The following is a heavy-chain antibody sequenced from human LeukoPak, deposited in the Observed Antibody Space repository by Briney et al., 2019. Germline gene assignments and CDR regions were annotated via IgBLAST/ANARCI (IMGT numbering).Heavy chain of an antibody. CDR3: AAVKTYYYDSSGYYFPLNAFDI. CDR1: GYTLTELS. Sequence: GASVKVSCKVSGYTLTELSMHWVRQAPGKGREWMGGFDPEDGETIYAQKFQGRVAMTEDTSTDTAYMELSSLRSEDTAVYYCAAVKTYYYDSSGYYFPLNAFDIWGQGTMVTVSS. CDR2: FDPEDGET. D-gene: IGHD3-22*01. J-gene: IGHJ3*02. V-gene: IGHV1-24*01.